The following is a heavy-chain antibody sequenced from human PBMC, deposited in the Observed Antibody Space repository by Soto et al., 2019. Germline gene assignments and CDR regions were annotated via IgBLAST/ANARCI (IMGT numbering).Heavy chain of an antibody. CDR3: ARGSPYDYVWGSYRYNWFDT. D-gene: IGHD3-16*02. Sequence: SETLSLTCTVSGGSISSYYWSWIRQPPGKGLEWIGYIYYSGSTNYNPSLKSRVTISVDTSKNQFSLKLSSVTAADTAVYYCARGSPYDYVWGSYRYNWFDTWGQGTLVTVSS. CDR1: GGSISSYY. J-gene: IGHJ5*02. CDR2: IYYSGST. V-gene: IGHV4-59*01.